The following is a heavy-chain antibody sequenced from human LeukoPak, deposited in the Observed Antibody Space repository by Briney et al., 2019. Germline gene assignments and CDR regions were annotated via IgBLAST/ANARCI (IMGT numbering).Heavy chain of an antibody. Sequence: PSQTLSLTCTVSGGSISSGGYYWSWIRQHPGKGLEWIGYIYYSGGTYYNPSLKSRVTISVDTSKNQFSLKLSSVTAADTAVYYCARGVGSAAKGAFDIWGQGTMVTVSS. J-gene: IGHJ3*02. CDR3: ARGVGSAAKGAFDI. CDR1: GGSISSGGYY. D-gene: IGHD2-2*01. V-gene: IGHV4-31*03. CDR2: IYYSGGT.